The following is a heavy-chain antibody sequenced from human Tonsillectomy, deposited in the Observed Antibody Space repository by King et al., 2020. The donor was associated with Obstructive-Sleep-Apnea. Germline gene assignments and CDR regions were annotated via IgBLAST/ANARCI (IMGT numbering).Heavy chain of an antibody. D-gene: IGHD4-11*01. CDR1: AFTFRTYG. CDR3: ASAYSSQNNY. V-gene: IGHV3-30*02. J-gene: IGHJ4*02. Sequence: VQLVESGGGGVQPWRSLRISCAASAFTFRTYGMHWVRQAPGKGLEWVAFIHYDGRKKNYADSVKGRFTISRDNSKSTLYLQMDSLRAEDTAVYYCASAYSSQNNYWGQGTLVTVSS. CDR2: IHYDGRKK.